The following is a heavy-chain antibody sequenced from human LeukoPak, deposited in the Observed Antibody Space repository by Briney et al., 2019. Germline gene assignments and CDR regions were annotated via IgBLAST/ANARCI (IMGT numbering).Heavy chain of an antibody. D-gene: IGHD6-19*01. CDR3: ARVLTSSGWYIPYYYYYMDV. CDR2: IYTSGST. V-gene: IGHV4-4*07. J-gene: IGHJ6*03. Sequence: PSETLSLTCAVSGGSISSYYWSWIRQPAGKGLEWIGRIYTSGSTNYNPSLKSRVTISVDTSKNQFSLKLSSVTAADTAVYYCARVLTSSGWYIPYYYYYMDVWGKGTTVTVSS. CDR1: GGSISSYY.